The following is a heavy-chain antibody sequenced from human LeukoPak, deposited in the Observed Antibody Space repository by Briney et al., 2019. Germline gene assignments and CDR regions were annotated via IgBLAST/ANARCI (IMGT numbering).Heavy chain of an antibody. D-gene: IGHD3-22*01. CDR1: GYTFTSYG. Sequence: ASVTVSCKASGYTFTSYGISWVRQAPGQGLEWMGWISAYNGNTNYAQKLQGRVTMTTDTSTSTAYMELRSLRSDDTAVYYCARDLNDYYDSSGFDYWGHGTLVTVSS. CDR3: ARDLNDYYDSSGFDY. J-gene: IGHJ4*01. CDR2: ISAYNGNT. V-gene: IGHV1-18*01.